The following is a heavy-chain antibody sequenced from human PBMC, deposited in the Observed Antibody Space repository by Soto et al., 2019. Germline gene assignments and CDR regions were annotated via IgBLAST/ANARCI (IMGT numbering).Heavy chain of an antibody. D-gene: IGHD6-13*01. V-gene: IGHV1-69*13. J-gene: IGHJ6*02. Sequence: SVKGSCKASGGAFSSDAISWGRQAPGQGLEWMGGIIPIFGTANYAQKFQGRVTITADESTSTAYMELSSLRSEDTAVYYCARDQVAAAGKLRETDYHYYYGMDVWGQGTTVTVSS. CDR1: GGAFSSDA. CDR3: ARDQVAAAGKLRETDYHYYYGMDV. CDR2: IIPIFGTA.